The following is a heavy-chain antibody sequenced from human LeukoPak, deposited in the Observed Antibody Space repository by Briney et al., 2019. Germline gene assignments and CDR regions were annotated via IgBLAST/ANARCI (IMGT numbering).Heavy chain of an antibody. D-gene: IGHD1-26*01. CDR1: GYSFNTYW. J-gene: IGHJ4*02. Sequence: GESLKISCKGSGYSFNTYWIGWVRQMPRKGLEWMGIIYPGDSDTRYSPSFQGQVTISADKSISTAYLQWSSLKASDSAMYYCTRLVGGNTADYWGQGTLVTVSS. CDR2: IYPGDSDT. V-gene: IGHV5-51*01. CDR3: TRLVGGNTADY.